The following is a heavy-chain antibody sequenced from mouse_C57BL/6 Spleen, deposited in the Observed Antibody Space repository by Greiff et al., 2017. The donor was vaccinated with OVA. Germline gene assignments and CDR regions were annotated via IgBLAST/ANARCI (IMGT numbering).Heavy chain of an antibody. D-gene: IGHD1-1*01. CDR3: ARERITTVVAQGYFDV. CDR1: GYSITSGYY. Sequence: EVQLVESGPGLVKPSQSLSLTCSVTGYSITSGYYWNWIRQFPGNKLEWMGYISYDGSNNYNPSLKNRISITRDTSKSQFFLKLNSVTTEDTATYYCARERITTVVAQGYFDVWGTGTTVTVSS. V-gene: IGHV3-6*01. J-gene: IGHJ1*03. CDR2: ISYDGSN.